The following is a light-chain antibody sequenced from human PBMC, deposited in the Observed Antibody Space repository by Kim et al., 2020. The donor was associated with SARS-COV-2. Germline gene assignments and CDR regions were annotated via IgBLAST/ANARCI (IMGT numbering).Light chain of an antibody. CDR1: QRGSK. J-gene: IGKJ1*01. CDR2: GAA. V-gene: IGKV3D-15*01. CDR3: QQFNICRT. Sequence: LSGSQGPSPPLTSRGGQRGSKLACYQQRPGHPPSLLIRGAATRATGSPAMFRGSGSGTYFTPTISSRQSEDCVVYYCQQFNICRTFGQGTKVDIK.